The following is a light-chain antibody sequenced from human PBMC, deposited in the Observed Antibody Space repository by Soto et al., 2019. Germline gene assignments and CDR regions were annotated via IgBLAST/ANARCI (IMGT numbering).Light chain of an antibody. J-gene: IGLJ1*01. CDR2: DVR. CDR3: SSYADSGSYV. Sequence: QSALTQPASVSGSPGQSITISCTGTSSDVGTYNFVSWYQQHPGTDPKLMIYDVRDRPSGVSNRFSGSKSGNTASLIISGLHAEDEADYYCSSYADSGSYVFGSGTKLTVL. V-gene: IGLV2-14*03. CDR1: SSDVGTYNF.